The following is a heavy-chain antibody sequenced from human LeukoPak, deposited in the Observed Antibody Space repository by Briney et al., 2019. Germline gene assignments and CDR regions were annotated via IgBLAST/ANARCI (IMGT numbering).Heavy chain of an antibody. CDR3: AREGVEGNYYGSRSPVDY. D-gene: IGHD3-10*01. CDR2: ISYDGSNK. V-gene: IGHV3-30*04. J-gene: IGHJ4*02. Sequence: PGGSLRLSCAASGFTFSSYAMHWVRQAPGKGLEWVAVISYDGSNKYYADSVKGRFTISRDNSKNTLYLQMNSLRAEDTAVYYCAREGVEGNYYGSRSPVDYWGQGTLVTVSS. CDR1: GFTFSSYA.